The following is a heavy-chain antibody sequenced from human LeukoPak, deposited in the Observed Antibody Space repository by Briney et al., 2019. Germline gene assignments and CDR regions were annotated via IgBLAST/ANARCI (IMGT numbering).Heavy chain of an antibody. CDR1: GYTFTTYT. D-gene: IGHD4-17*01. V-gene: IGHV7-4-1*02. J-gene: IGHJ4*02. Sequence: GASVKVSCKASGYTFTTYTTNWVRQAPGQGLEWMGWIDTNTGNPTYAQGFTGRFVFSLDTSVSTAYLQISSLKAEDTAVYYCARGKGHGDYYWAYWGQGTLVTVSS. CDR2: IDTNTGNP. CDR3: ARGKGHGDYYWAY.